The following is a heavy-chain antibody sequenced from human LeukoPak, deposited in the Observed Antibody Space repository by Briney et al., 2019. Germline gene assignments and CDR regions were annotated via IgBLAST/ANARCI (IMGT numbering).Heavy chain of an antibody. CDR3: AREGRKSRGIDIVRKKERGYYYMDV. CDR1: GGSFSGYY. V-gene: IGHV4-34*01. Sequence: SETLSLTCAVYGGSFSGYYWSWIRQPPGKGLEWIGEINHSGSTNYNPSLKSRVTISVDTSKNQFSLKLSSVTAADTAVYYCAREGRKSRGIDIVRKKERGYYYMDVWGKGTTVTLSS. J-gene: IGHJ6*03. CDR2: INHSGST. D-gene: IGHD2-15*01.